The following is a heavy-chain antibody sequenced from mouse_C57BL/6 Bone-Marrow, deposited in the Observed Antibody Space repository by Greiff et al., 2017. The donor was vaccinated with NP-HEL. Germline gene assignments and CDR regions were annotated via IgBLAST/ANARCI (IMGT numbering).Heavy chain of an antibody. CDR1: GFTFSSYA. V-gene: IGHV5-4*01. D-gene: IGHD1-1*01. CDR3: ARETGRPRSTTVVAPFDY. Sequence: EVQLVESGGGLVKPGGSLKLSCAASGFTFSSYAMSWVRQTPEKRLEWVATISDGGSYTYYPDNVKGRFTISRDNAKNNLYLQMSHLKSEDTAMYYCARETGRPRSTTVVAPFDYWGQGTTLTVSS. J-gene: IGHJ2*01. CDR2: ISDGGSYT.